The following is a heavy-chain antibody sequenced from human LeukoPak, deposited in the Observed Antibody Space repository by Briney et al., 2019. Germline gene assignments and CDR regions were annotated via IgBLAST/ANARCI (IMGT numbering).Heavy chain of an antibody. CDR3: AREIGYCSGGSCRTDDY. V-gene: IGHV4-61*02. D-gene: IGHD2-15*01. Sequence: PSETLSLTCTVSGGSVSSGRFYWSWVRQPAGKGLEWIGRIYATGSTNYNPSLQSRVTISLDTSKNQFSLELSSVTAADTAVYYCAREIGYCSGGSCRTDDYWGQGTLVTVSS. CDR1: GGSVSSGRFY. J-gene: IGHJ4*02. CDR2: IYATGST.